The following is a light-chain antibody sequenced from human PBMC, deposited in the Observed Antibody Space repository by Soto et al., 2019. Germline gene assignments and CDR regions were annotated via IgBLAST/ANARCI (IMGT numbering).Light chain of an antibody. Sequence: QSALTQPASVSGSPGQSITLSCTGTSSDVGGYNFVSWFQQRPDKAPKLLIYEVTNRPSGISHRFSGSKSGNTASLTISGPQAEDEADYYCSSYTTANTLIFGGGTKVTVL. CDR1: SSDVGGYNF. J-gene: IGLJ2*01. CDR2: EVT. V-gene: IGLV2-14*01. CDR3: SSYTTANTLI.